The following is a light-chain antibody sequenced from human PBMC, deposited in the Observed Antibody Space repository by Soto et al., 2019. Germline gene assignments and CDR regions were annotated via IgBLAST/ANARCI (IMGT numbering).Light chain of an antibody. J-gene: IGLJ1*01. CDR2: DAT. V-gene: IGLV2-14*03. Sequence: QSALTQPASVSGSPGQSITISCTGTSSDFGGYTYVSRYQQHPGKAPKLMIFDATSRPSGVSNRFSGSKSDNTASLTIAGLQAEDEADYYCSSYTSTSTYVFGTGTKLTVL. CDR1: SSDFGGYTY. CDR3: SSYTSTSTYV.